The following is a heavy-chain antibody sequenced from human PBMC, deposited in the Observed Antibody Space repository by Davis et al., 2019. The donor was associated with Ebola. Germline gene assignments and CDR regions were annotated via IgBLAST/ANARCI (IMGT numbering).Heavy chain of an antibody. V-gene: IGHV4-59*04. CDR1: GGSIRPYY. CDR3: ARPRGKGSGWIEDY. D-gene: IGHD6-19*01. J-gene: IGHJ4*02. CDR2: IYYSGYT. Sequence: SETLSLTCSVSGGSIRPYYWSWIRQPPGKGLEWIGYIYYSGYTYYSPSLKSRVTISVDTSKNQFSLKLSSVTAADTAVYYCARPRGKGSGWIEDYWGQGILVTVSS.